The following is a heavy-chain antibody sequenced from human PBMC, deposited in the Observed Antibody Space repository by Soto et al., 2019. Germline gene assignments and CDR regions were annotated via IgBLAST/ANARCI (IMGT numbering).Heavy chain of an antibody. J-gene: IGHJ6*02. Sequence: SETLSLTCAVYGGSFSGYYWSWIRQPPGKGLEWIGEINHSGSTNYNPSLKSRVTISVDTSKNQFSLKLSSVTAADTAVYYCARGGRHIVVVTATYYYYGMDVWGQGTTVTVSS. CDR2: INHSGST. V-gene: IGHV4-34*01. D-gene: IGHD2-21*02. CDR1: GGSFSGYY. CDR3: ARGGRHIVVVTATYYYYGMDV.